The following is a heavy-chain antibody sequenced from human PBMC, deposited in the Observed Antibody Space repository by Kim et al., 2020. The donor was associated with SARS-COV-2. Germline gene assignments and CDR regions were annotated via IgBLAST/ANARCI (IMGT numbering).Heavy chain of an antibody. Sequence: GESLKISCKGSGYSFTSYWISWVRQMPGKGLEWMGRIDPSDSYTNYSPSFQGHVTISADKSISTAYLQWSSLKASDTAMYYCARRLVDTAMVFDYWGQGTLVTVSS. J-gene: IGHJ4*02. CDR1: GYSFTSYW. V-gene: IGHV5-10-1*01. CDR2: IDPSDSYT. CDR3: ARRLVDTAMVFDY. D-gene: IGHD5-18*01.